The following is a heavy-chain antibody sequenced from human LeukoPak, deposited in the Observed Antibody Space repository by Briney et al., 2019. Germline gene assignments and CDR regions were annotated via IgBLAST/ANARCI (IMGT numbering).Heavy chain of an antibody. J-gene: IGHJ6*02. CDR3: ARPIPLGYCSSTSCPYYYYYYGMDV. V-gene: IGHV1-69*04. CDR2: IIPILGIA. Sequence: ASVKVSCKASGGTFSSYAISWVRQAPGQGLEWMGRIIPILGIANYAQKFQGRVTITADKSTSTAYMELSSLRSEDTAVYYCARPIPLGYCSSTSCPYYYYYYGMDVWGQGTTVTVSS. CDR1: GGTFSSYA. D-gene: IGHD2-2*01.